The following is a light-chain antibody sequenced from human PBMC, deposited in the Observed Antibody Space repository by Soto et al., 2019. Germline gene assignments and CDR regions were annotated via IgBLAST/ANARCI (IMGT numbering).Light chain of an antibody. V-gene: IGKV3-15*01. CDR2: GAS. CDR3: QQYNNWPGT. Sequence: EIVMTQSPATLSVSPGERATLSCRASQSVSGNLAWYQQKPGQAPRLLIYGASTRATGIPARFSASGSVTESTLTISSLQSEDFAVYYCQQYNNWPGTFGQGTKVEIK. J-gene: IGKJ1*01. CDR1: QSVSGN.